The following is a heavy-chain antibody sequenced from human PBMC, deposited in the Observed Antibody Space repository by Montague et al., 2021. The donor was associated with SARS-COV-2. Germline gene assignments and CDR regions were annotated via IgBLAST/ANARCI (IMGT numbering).Heavy chain of an antibody. CDR1: GGSFSGYY. Sequence: SETLSLTCAVYGGSFSGYYWNWIRQPLGKGLQWIGDINHRGSTNYHPSLKSRVTISVDTSKNQFSLKLRSATAADTAVYYCVGGDATPWFDPWGQGTLVTVSS. CDR3: VGGDATPWFDP. CDR2: INHRGST. V-gene: IGHV4-34*01. J-gene: IGHJ5*02.